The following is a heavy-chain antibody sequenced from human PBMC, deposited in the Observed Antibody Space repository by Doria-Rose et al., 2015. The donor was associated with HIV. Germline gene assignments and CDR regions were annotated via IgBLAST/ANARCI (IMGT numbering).Heavy chain of an antibody. CDR1: GVSLSSPGMG. Sequence: QVTLKESGPVLVKPTETLTLTCTVSGVSLSSPGMGVSWIRQPPGKALEWLANIFSDDERSYVTSLKSRLTISSATSKSQVILTMTDMDPVDTATYDCASIKSSRWCHKYYFDFGGQGTLVIVSA. CDR3: ASIKSSRWCHKYYFDF. D-gene: IGHD6-13*01. J-gene: IGHJ4*02. CDR2: IFSDDER. V-gene: IGHV2-26*01.